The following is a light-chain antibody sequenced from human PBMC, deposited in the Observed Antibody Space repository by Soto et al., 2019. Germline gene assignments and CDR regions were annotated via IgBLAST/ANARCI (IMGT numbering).Light chain of an antibody. J-gene: IGLJ3*02. CDR1: SSDVGGYNY. CDR3: SSYTSRSALV. CDR2: EVS. Sequence: QSVLTQPASVSGSPGQSITISCTGTSSDVGGYNYVSWYQHHPGKAPKVIIYEVSNRPSGVSRRFSGSKSGNTASLTISGLQAEDEADYFCSSYTSRSALVFGGGTKLTVL. V-gene: IGLV2-14*01.